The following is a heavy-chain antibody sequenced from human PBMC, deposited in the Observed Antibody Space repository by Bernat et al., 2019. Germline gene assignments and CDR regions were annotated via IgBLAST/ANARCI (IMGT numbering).Heavy chain of an antibody. D-gene: IGHD6-6*01. V-gene: IGHV5-51*01. Sequence: EVQLVQSGAEVKKPGESLKISCKGSGYSFSSYWIGWVRQLPGKGLEWMGIIYPGDSDTRYSPSFQGKVTFSADKSITTAYLQWSSLRASDTAMYYCARLGGYTSSSNFDSWGQGTLVTVSS. CDR3: ARLGGYTSSSNFDS. J-gene: IGHJ5*01. CDR1: GYSFSSYW. CDR2: IYPGDSDT.